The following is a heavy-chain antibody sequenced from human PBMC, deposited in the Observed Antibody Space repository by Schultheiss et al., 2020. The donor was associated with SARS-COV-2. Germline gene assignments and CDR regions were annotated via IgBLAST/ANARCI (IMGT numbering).Heavy chain of an antibody. CDR1: GGSFSGYY. CDR2: INHSGST. Sequence: SQTLSLTCAVYGGSFSGYYWSWIRQPPGKGLEWIGEINHSGSTNYNPSLKSRVTMSVDTSKNQFSLKLSSVTAADTAVYYCAREIPAASDDAFDIWGQGTMVTVSS. V-gene: IGHV4-34*01. J-gene: IGHJ3*02. CDR3: AREIPAASDDAFDI. D-gene: IGHD2-2*01.